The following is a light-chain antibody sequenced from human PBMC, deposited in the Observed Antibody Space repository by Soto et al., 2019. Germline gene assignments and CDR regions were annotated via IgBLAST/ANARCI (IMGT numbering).Light chain of an antibody. J-gene: IGLJ1*01. CDR2: EVS. CDR3: SSYTSSTPYV. V-gene: IGLV2-14*01. CDR1: SSDVGGYNY. Sequence: QSALTQPASVSGSPGQSITISCTGTSSDVGGYNYISWYQQQPGKAPKLMIYEVSSRPSGVSDRFSGSKSGNTASLTISGLQAEDEADYYCSSYTSSTPYVFGTGTKVTVL.